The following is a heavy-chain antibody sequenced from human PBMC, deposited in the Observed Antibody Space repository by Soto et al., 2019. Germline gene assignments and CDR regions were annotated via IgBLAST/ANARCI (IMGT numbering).Heavy chain of an antibody. D-gene: IGHD3-9*01. Sequence: ASVKVSCKASGYTFTSYGTSWVRQAPGQGLEWMGWISAYNGNTNYAQKLQGRVTMTTDTSTSTAYMELRSLRSDDTAVYYCARGTYYDILTGYYPLDYWGQGTLVTVSS. CDR1: GYTFTSYG. CDR2: ISAYNGNT. J-gene: IGHJ4*02. V-gene: IGHV1-18*01. CDR3: ARGTYYDILTGYYPLDY.